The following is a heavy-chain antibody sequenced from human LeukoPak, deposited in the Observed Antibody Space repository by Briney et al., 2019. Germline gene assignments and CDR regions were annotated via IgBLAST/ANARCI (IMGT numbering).Heavy chain of an antibody. D-gene: IGHD2-2*02. CDR3: AGDLEYCSSTSCYNREVDY. Sequence: ASVKVSCKASGYTFTSYGIRWVRQAPGQGLEWMGWISAYNGNTNYAQKLQGRVTMTTDTSTSTAYMELRSLRSDDTAVYYCAGDLEYCSSTSCYNREVDYWGQGTLVTVSS. J-gene: IGHJ4*02. CDR2: ISAYNGNT. V-gene: IGHV1-18*01. CDR1: GYTFTSYG.